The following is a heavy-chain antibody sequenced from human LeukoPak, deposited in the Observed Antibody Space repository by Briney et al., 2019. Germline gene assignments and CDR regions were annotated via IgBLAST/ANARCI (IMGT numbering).Heavy chain of an antibody. V-gene: IGHV5-51*01. CDR2: IYPGNSHT. CDR1: GYNFATYW. Sequence: GESLKISCQGSGYNFATYWIVWVRQMPGKGLEWMGIIYPGNSHTRYSPSFQGQVTISADTSIGTAYLHWSSLQSSDTAMYYCAKFHATWYGDTWGQEPWSPSPQ. CDR3: AKFHATWYGDT. D-gene: IGHD6-13*01. J-gene: IGHJ4*02.